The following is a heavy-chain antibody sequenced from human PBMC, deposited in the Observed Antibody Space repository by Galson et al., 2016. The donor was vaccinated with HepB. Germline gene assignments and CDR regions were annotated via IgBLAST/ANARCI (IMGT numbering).Heavy chain of an antibody. CDR3: ARARGMATNPYFYYGMDV. CDR1: GGSISSGGYF. V-gene: IGHV4-31*03. J-gene: IGHJ6*02. CDR2: IYYSGST. Sequence: LTCPVSGGSISSGGYFWNWIRQHPGKGLEWIGYIYYSGSTYYNPSLKSRVTISVDTSKNQFSLKLSSVTAADTAVYYCARARGMATNPYFYYGMDVWGQGTTVTVSS. D-gene: IGHD5-24*01.